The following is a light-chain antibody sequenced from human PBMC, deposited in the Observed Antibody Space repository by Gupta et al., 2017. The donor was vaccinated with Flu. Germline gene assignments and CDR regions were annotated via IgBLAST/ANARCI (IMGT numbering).Light chain of an antibody. CDR2: GAS. CDR3: QQDGASPWT. Sequence: IVLTQSPGTLSLSPGETATLSCRASQSVSSNYIAWYQQKPGQAPRLLIYGASNRDTGIPDRFSGSGSETDSTLTISRLEPEDCAVYYCQQDGASPWTFGQGTKVEIK. V-gene: IGKV3-20*01. J-gene: IGKJ1*01. CDR1: QSVSSNY.